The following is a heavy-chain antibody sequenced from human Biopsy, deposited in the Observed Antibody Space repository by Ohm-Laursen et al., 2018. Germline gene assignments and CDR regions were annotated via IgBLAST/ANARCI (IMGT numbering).Heavy chain of an antibody. J-gene: IGHJ4*02. D-gene: IGHD2-15*01. V-gene: IGHV4-59*08. CDR2: ISDSGST. CDR3: ARRGSGGRSFDH. CDR1: GGSISSFY. Sequence: SDTLSLTCAVSGGSISSFYWTWIRRPPGKGPEWIGDISDSGSTNYKPSLKSRVIISVDTSKNQFSLNLSYVTAADTAVYYCARRGSGGRSFDHWGQGTLVTVSS.